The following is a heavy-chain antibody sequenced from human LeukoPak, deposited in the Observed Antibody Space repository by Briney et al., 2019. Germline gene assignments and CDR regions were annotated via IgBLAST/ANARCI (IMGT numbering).Heavy chain of an antibody. CDR1: GFTFTEYA. D-gene: IGHD3-10*01. Sequence: GRSQRLSCAASGFTFTEYAMHWVRQAPGKGVEGVALISYDGSRTEYADSVKGGFTISRDNSRNTLYMQLNSLGPEDAAVYYCARDSTYYYSSGSSGPHYFDYWGQGALVTVSS. J-gene: IGHJ4*02. CDR2: ISYDGSRT. V-gene: IGHV3-30*01. CDR3: ARDSTYYYSSGSSGPHYFDY.